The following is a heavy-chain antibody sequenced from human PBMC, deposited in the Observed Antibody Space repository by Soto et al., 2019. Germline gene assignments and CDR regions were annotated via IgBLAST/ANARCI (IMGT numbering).Heavy chain of an antibody. CDR1: GGSISSGGYS. CDR2: IYHSGST. D-gene: IGHD3-22*01. CDR3: ARSTMIVVVTDAFDI. V-gene: IGHV4-30-2*01. J-gene: IGHJ3*02. Sequence: QLQLQESGSGLVKPSQTLSLTCAVSGGSISSGGYSWSWIRQPPGKGLEWIGYIYHSGSTYYNPSLRSRVTRSVDRSKNQFSLKLSSVTAADTAVYYCARSTMIVVVTDAFDIWGQGTMVTVSS.